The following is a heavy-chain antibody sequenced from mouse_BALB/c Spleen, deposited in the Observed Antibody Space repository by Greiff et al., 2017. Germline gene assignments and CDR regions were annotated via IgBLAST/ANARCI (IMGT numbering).Heavy chain of an antibody. CDR3: ASSQLGRFAY. J-gene: IGHJ3*01. CDR1: GFTFSSYA. CDR2: ISSGGST. V-gene: IGHV5-6-5*01. D-gene: IGHD4-1*02. Sequence: EVHLVESGGGLVKPGGSLKLSCAASGFTFSSYAMSWVRQTPEKRLEWVASISSGGSTYYPDSVKGRFTISRDNARNILYLQMSSLRSEDTAMYYCASSQLGRFAYWGQGTLVTVSA.